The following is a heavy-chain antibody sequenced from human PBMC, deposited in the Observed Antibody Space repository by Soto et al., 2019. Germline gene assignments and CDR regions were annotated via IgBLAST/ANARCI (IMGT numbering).Heavy chain of an antibody. CDR1: GFTFSSYG. D-gene: IGHD5-12*01. CDR3: AKEGGDGFDYYYSYGMDV. CDR2: ISYDGSNK. Sequence: QVQLVESGGGVVQPGRSLRLSCAASGFTFSSYGMHWVRQAPGKGLEWVAVISYDGSNKYYADSVKGRFTISRDNSKNTLYLQMNSLRAEDTAVYYCAKEGGDGFDYYYSYGMDVWGQGTTVTVSS. J-gene: IGHJ6*02. V-gene: IGHV3-30*18.